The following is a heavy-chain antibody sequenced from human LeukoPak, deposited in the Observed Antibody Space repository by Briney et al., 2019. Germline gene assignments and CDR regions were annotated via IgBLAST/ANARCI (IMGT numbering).Heavy chain of an antibody. CDR2: IYSSGST. D-gene: IGHD1-26*01. J-gene: IGHJ4*02. CDR3: ARMYSGTYGGIDC. CDR1: GGSISSYY. Sequence: SETLSLTCTVSGGSISSYYWSWIRQPAGEGLEWIGRIYSSGSTNYNPSLRSRVTLSVATSKNQFSLKLSSVTAADTAVYYCARMYSGTYGGIDCWGQGTLVTVSS. V-gene: IGHV4-4*07.